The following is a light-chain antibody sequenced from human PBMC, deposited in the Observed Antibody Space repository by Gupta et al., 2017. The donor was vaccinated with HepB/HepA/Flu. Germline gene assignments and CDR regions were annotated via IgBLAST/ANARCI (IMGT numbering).Light chain of an antibody. J-gene: IGKJ5*01. Sequence: IQFTQSPSFLSASVGDRVTITCRASQDFNSYLIWYQQKPGKAPNLLIYTASTLQGGVPSRFSGSGSGTEFTLTISSLQPEDFATYYCQQFNSYPITFGQGTRLEIK. CDR1: QDFNSY. CDR2: TAS. CDR3: QQFNSYPIT. V-gene: IGKV1-9*01.